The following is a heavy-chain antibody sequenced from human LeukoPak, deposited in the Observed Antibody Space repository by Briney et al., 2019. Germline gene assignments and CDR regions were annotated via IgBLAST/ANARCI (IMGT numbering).Heavy chain of an antibody. CDR1: GFTFSSYA. V-gene: IGHV3-23*01. J-gene: IGHJ3*02. CDR3: AKDLRYYDNSGYPDAFDI. D-gene: IGHD3-22*01. Sequence: PGGSLRLSCAVSGFTFSSYAMSWVRQAPGKGLAWISAISGSGVNTFYADSVKGRFTISRDNSKNTLYLQMSSLRAEDTAVYYCAKDLRYYDNSGYPDAFDIWGQGTMVAVSS. CDR2: ISGSGVNT.